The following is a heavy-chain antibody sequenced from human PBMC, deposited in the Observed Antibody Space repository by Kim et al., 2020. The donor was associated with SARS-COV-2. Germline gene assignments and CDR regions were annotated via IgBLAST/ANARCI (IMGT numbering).Heavy chain of an antibody. J-gene: IGHJ5*02. V-gene: IGHV4-39*01. D-gene: IGHD3-16*01. Sequence: SETLSLTCTVSGGSISSSSYYWGWIRQPPGKGLEWLGSVFYRGKTNYNSSLKSRVTIFVDKSKNQFSLKVTSVTATDTAVYFCARRFDYAGYNGRFDPWGQGILVTVSS. CDR1: GGSISSSSYY. CDR3: ARRFDYAGYNGRFDP. CDR2: VFYRGKT.